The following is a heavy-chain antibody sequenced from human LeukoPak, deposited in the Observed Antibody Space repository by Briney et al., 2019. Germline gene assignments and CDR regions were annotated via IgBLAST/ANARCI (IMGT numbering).Heavy chain of an antibody. J-gene: IGHJ4*02. V-gene: IGHV4-39*01. CDR1: GGSISSRSYY. CDR3: ARPSTTIFGVVIDY. CDR2: IYYSGST. Sequence: SETLSLTCTVSGGSISSRSYYWGWIRQPPGKGLAWIGSIYYSGSTYYNPSLKSRVTISVDTSKNQFSLKLSSVTAADTAVYYCARPSTTIFGVVIDYWGQGTLVTVSS. D-gene: IGHD3-3*01.